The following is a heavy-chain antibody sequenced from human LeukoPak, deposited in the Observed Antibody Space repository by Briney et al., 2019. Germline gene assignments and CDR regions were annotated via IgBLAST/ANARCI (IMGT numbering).Heavy chain of an antibody. D-gene: IGHD1-26*01. CDR2: IYYSGST. J-gene: IGHJ4*02. CDR3: ASLRERSYYARGFDY. Sequence: PSETLSLTCTVSGGSISSNSYYWGWIRQPPGKGLEWIGSIYYSGSTYYNPSLKSRVTISVDTSKNQFSLKLSSVTAADTAVYYCASLRERSYYARGFDYWGQGTLVTVSS. V-gene: IGHV4-39*01. CDR1: GGSISSNSYY.